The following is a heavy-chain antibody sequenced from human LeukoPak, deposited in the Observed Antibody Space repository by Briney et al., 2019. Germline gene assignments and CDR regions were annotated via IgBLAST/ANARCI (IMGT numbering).Heavy chain of an antibody. CDR2: FDPEDGET. CDR3: ATWNYCDSSGYYKTFDY. D-gene: IGHD3-22*01. J-gene: IGHJ4*02. Sequence: ASVKVSCKVSGYTLTELSMHWVRQAPGKGLEWMGGFDPEDGETIYAQKFQGRVTMTEDTSTDTAYMELSSLRSEDTAAYYCATWNYCDSSGYYKTFDYWGQGTLVTVSS. CDR1: GYTLTELS. V-gene: IGHV1-24*01.